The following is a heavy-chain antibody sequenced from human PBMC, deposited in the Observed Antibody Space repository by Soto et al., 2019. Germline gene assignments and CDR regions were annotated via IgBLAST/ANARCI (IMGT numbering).Heavy chain of an antibody. J-gene: IGHJ4*02. V-gene: IGHV3-21*01. CDR3: ARLPQYHYDSSGYYDSYFDL. CDR1: AFTFTSYT. CDR2: ISGSRTYI. Sequence: GGSLRLSCAASAFTFTSYTMNWVRQAPGKGLEWVASISGSRTYIYYSDSLKGRVTISRDNAKDSLYLQINNLRAEDTAVYYRARLPQYHYDSSGYYDSYFDLWGQGTRVTVSS. D-gene: IGHD3-22*01.